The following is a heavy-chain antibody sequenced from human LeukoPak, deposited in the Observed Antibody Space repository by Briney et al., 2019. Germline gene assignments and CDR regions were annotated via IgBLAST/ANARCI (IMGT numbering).Heavy chain of an antibody. CDR1: GFTFSKYW. D-gene: IGHD6-19*01. CDR3: ATKQWLAPPPDS. V-gene: IGHV3-74*01. CDR2: INTDGTVT. J-gene: IGHJ4*02. Sequence: GGSLRLSCAASGFTFSKYWMLWVRQAPGKGLESVSLINTDGTVTTYADSVKGRFTVSRDNADNTMFLQMNSVRDEDTAVYYCATKQWLAPPPDSWGEGTPVTVSS.